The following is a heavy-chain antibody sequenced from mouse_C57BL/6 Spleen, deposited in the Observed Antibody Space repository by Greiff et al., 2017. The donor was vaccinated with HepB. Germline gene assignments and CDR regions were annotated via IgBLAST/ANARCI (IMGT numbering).Heavy chain of an antibody. CDR1: GFTFSDYG. J-gene: IGHJ4*01. V-gene: IGHV5-17*01. D-gene: IGHD2-4*01. Sequence: EVKLVESGGGLVKPGGSLKLSCAASGFTFSDYGMHWVRQAPEKGLEWVAYISSGSSTIYYADTVKGRFTSSRDNAKNTLFLQMTSLRSEDTAMYYCARGLRRYYAMDYWGQGTSVTVSS. CDR3: ARGLRRYYAMDY. CDR2: ISSGSSTI.